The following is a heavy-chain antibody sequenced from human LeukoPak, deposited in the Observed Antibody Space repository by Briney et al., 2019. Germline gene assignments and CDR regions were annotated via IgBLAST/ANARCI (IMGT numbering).Heavy chain of an antibody. CDR2: IYTSGST. CDR3: ARANDSSGYPQSTLYYYYYMDV. CDR1: GGSISSYY. D-gene: IGHD3-22*01. V-gene: IGHV4-4*07. J-gene: IGHJ6*03. Sequence: PSETLSLTCTVSGGSISSYYWSWIRQPAGKGLEWIGRIYTSGSTNYNPSLKSRVTMSVDTSKNQFSLKLSSVTAADTAVYYCARANDSSGYPQSTLYYYYYMDVWGKGTTVTVSS.